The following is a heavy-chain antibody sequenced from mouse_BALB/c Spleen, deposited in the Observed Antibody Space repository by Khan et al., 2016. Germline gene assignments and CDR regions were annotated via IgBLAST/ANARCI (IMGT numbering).Heavy chain of an antibody. Sequence: EVKLLESGGGLVQPGGSLKLSCAATGFDFSRYWMSWVRQAPGKGLEWIGAINPDSSTINYTPSLKDKFIISRDNAKNTLYLQMSKVRSEDTALFYCGALGYYGTMDYWGQGTSVTVSS. CDR1: GFDFSRYW. CDR2: INPDSSTI. J-gene: IGHJ4*01. D-gene: IGHD1-1*01. V-gene: IGHV4-1*02. CDR3: GALGYYGTMDY.